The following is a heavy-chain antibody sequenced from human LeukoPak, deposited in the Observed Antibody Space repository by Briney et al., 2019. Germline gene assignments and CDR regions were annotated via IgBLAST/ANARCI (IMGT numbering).Heavy chain of an antibody. Sequence: SETLSLTCSVSGGSISSSSSYWGWIRQPPGKGLEWIGSTYYSGSSFDNPALKSRVTISVDTSKNQFSLKLGSVTAADTAVYYCARHRSGWLQSSFDYWGQGTLVTVSS. CDR3: ARHRSGWLQSSFDY. V-gene: IGHV4-39*01. D-gene: IGHD5-24*01. CDR1: GGSISSSSSY. CDR2: TYYSGSS. J-gene: IGHJ4*02.